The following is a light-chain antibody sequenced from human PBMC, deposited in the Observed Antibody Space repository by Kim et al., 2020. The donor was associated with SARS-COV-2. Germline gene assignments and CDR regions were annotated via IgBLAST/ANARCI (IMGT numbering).Light chain of an antibody. CDR1: QSVSSN. J-gene: IGKJ4*01. CDR3: QQYNNWPLT. V-gene: IGKV3-15*01. CDR2: GAS. Sequence: GSPGERATLSCRASQSVSSNLAWYQQKPGQAPRLLIYGASSRATGIPARFSGSGSGTEFTLTISSLQSEDFAVYYCQQYNNWPLTFGGGTKVDIK.